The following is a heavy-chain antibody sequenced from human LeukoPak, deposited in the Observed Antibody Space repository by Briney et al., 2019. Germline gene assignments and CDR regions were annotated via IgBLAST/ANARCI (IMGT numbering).Heavy chain of an antibody. Sequence: SETLSLTCAVSGYSISSGYYWGWIRPPPGKGLEWIGSIYHSGSTYYNPSLKSRVTISGDTSKNHFSLKLSSVTAADTAVYYCARLSSGSYYVIDYWGQGTLVTVSS. V-gene: IGHV4-38-2*01. CDR2: IYHSGST. D-gene: IGHD1-26*01. CDR1: GYSISSGYY. J-gene: IGHJ4*02. CDR3: ARLSSGSYYVIDY.